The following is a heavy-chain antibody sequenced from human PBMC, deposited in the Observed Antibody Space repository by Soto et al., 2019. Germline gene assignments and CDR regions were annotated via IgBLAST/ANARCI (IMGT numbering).Heavy chain of an antibody. J-gene: IGHJ6*02. CDR1: GYSFTSYW. Sequence: PGESLKISCKGSGYSFTSYWIGWVRQMPGKGLEWMGIIYPGDSDTRYSPSFQGQVTISADKSISTAYLQWSSLKASDTAMYYCARHFLGDCSSPSCQGHYYYGMDVWCQGTTVTVSS. V-gene: IGHV5-51*01. CDR2: IYPGDSDT. CDR3: ARHFLGDCSSPSCQGHYYYGMDV. D-gene: IGHD2-2*01.